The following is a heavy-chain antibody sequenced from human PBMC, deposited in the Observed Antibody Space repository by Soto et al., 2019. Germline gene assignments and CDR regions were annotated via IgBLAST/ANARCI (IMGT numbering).Heavy chain of an antibody. CDR2: IYYSGST. J-gene: IGHJ5*02. V-gene: IGHV4-61*08. Sequence: SGGYYWRWIRQHTGKGLEWIGYIYYSGSTNYNPSLKSRVTISVDTSKNQFSLKLSSVTAADTAVYYCARDLGYCSSTSCYGGWFAPWGQGTPVTVSS. D-gene: IGHD2-2*03. CDR3: ARDLGYCSSTSCYGGWFAP. CDR1: SGGYY.